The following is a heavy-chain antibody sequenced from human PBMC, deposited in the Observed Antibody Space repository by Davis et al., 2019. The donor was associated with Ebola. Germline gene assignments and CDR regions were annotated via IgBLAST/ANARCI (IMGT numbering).Heavy chain of an antibody. CDR3: ARDQGEVGATDY. Sequence: GESLKISCAASGFTVSSNYMSWVCQAPGKGLEWVSVIYSGGSTYYADSVKGRFTISRDNSKNTLYLQMNSLRAEDTAVYYCARDQGEVGATDYWGQGTLVTVSS. CDR2: IYSGGST. J-gene: IGHJ4*02. V-gene: IGHV3-53*05. D-gene: IGHD1-26*01. CDR1: GFTVSSNY.